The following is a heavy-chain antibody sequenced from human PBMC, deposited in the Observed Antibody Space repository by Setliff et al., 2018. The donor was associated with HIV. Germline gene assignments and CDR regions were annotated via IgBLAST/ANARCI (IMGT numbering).Heavy chain of an antibody. CDR3: AKGSYSSGRYDNYLDY. CDR2: LSGSGGST. D-gene: IGHD3-22*01. Sequence: GGSLRLSCAASELTFSNYAMTWVRQAPGKGLEWVSSLSGSGGSTYYADSVKGRFTISRDNAKNTVYLQMNSLRVEDTAVCYCAKGSYSSGRYDNYLDYWGQGALVTVSS. V-gene: IGHV3-23*01. J-gene: IGHJ4*02. CDR1: ELTFSNYA.